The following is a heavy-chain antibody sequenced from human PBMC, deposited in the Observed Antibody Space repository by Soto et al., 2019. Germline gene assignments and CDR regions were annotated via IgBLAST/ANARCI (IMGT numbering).Heavy chain of an antibody. Sequence: GESLKISCKGSGYSFNSYWIAWVRQMPGKGLEWMGIIYPGDSDTRYSPSLQGQVTISADKSISTAYLQWSSLKASDTAIYYCARHYATEITVHGMDVWGQGTTVTVSS. D-gene: IGHD1-20*01. CDR2: IYPGDSDT. J-gene: IGHJ6*02. CDR3: ARHYATEITVHGMDV. CDR1: GYSFNSYW. V-gene: IGHV5-51*01.